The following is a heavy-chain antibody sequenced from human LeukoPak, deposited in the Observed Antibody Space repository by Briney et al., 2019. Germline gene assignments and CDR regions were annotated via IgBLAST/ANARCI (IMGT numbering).Heavy chain of an antibody. CDR3: ARQQEPLVFDY. Sequence: GASVKVSCKASGGTFSSYAISWVRQAPGQGLEWMGGIIPIFGTANYAQKLQGRVTMTTDTSTSTAYMELRSLRSDDTAVYYCARQQEPLVFDYWGQGTLVTVSS. CDR1: GGTFSSYA. V-gene: IGHV1-69*05. D-gene: IGHD1-14*01. CDR2: IIPIFGTA. J-gene: IGHJ4*02.